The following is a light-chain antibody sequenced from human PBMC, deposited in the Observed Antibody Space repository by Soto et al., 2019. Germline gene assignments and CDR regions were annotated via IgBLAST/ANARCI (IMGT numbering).Light chain of an antibody. CDR2: GAS. Sequence: EIVLTQSPGTLSLSPGERATLSCRASQSVSSSYLAWYQQKPGQTPRRLIYGASSRATGIPDRFSGRGSVTDFTITISRVEPADFAGYYCQQYGSARFTFGQGTRLVI. CDR3: QQYGSARFT. CDR1: QSVSSSY. V-gene: IGKV3-20*01. J-gene: IGKJ5*01.